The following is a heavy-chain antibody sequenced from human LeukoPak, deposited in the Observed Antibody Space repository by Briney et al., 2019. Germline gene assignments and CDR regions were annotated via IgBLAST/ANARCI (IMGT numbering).Heavy chain of an antibody. D-gene: IGHD6-25*01. CDR3: PSHSVLMPGKAAAGASHY. CDR1: GFTFSSYW. J-gene: IGHJ4*02. CDR2: IKQDGGEK. V-gene: IGHV3-7*03. Sequence: GGSLRLSCAASGFTFSSYWMSWVRQAPGKGLEGVANIKQDGGEKNYVDSVKGRFTISRDNAKNALFLQMNSLRAGDTAVYYCPSHSVLMPGKAAAGASHYWGEGPL.